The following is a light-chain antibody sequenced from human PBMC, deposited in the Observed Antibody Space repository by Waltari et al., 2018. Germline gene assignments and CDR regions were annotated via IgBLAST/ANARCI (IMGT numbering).Light chain of an antibody. CDR2: KAS. J-gene: IGKJ4*01. Sequence: DFQMTQSPSTLSASVGDRVTITCRASQSISTWLAWYQQKPGKAPKLLIYKASTLESGVPSRFSGSGSGTEFTLTISSLQPDDFATYYCQQYSFYPLAFGGGTKVESK. V-gene: IGKV1-5*03. CDR1: QSISTW. CDR3: QQYSFYPLA.